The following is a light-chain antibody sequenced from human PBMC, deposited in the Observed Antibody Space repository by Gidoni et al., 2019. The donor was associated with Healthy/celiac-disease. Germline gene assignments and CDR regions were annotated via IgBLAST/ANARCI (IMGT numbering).Light chain of an antibody. J-gene: IGKJ3*01. CDR1: KDISNY. CDR2: DAS. Sequence: DIQMTQSPSSLSASVGDRVTITCQASKDISNYLNWYQQKPGKAPKLLIYDASNLETGVPSRFSGGGSGTDFTFTISSLQPEDIATYYCQQYDNLLFTFGPGTKVDIK. V-gene: IGKV1-33*01. CDR3: QQYDNLLFT.